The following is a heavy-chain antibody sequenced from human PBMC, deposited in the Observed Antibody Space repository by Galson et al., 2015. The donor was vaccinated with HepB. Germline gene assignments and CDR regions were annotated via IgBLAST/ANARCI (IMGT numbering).Heavy chain of an antibody. Sequence: DTMFPSGASGVTSNSSYFWWWTRPPGGEGLGWIGYIYYSGSTNYTPSLKGRVTISVNTSKNPLSLKLTCVTAADTAVYYCARTVYDLTDLFDYWGQGTLVTVSS. CDR1: VTSNSSYF. V-gene: IGHV4-59*07. D-gene: IGHD5/OR15-5a*01. CDR3: ARTVYDLTDLFDY. CDR2: IYYSGST. J-gene: IGHJ4*02.